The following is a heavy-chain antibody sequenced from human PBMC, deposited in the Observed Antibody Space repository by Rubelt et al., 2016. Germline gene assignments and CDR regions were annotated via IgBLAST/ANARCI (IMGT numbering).Heavy chain of an antibody. D-gene: IGHD3-3*01. V-gene: IGHV3-23*04. Sequence: EVHLVDSGGDSVQPGGALTLSCAASGFTFSLSGMTWVRQAPGKGLEWVSIISGSGGFTYYADSVKGRFTISRDKSKDMVFLEMNSLGDDDTDIYYCAKQGGFLQCIPHWGQGTRVTVSS. CDR2: ISGSGGFT. CDR1: GFTFSLSG. J-gene: IGHJ1*01. CDR3: AKQGGFLQCIPH.